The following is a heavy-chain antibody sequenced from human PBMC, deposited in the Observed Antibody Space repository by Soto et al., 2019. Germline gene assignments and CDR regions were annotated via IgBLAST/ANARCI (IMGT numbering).Heavy chain of an antibody. Sequence: GASVKVSCKASGYTFTSYDINWVRQDTGQGLEWMGWMNPNSGNTGYAQKFQGRVTMTRNTSISTAYMELSSLRSEDTAVYYCARVYAYYDFWSGYRDWTSYYYYYMDVWGKGTTVTVSS. J-gene: IGHJ6*03. CDR1: GYTFTSYD. D-gene: IGHD3-3*01. CDR3: ARVYAYYDFWSGYRDWTSYYYYYMDV. V-gene: IGHV1-8*01. CDR2: MNPNSGNT.